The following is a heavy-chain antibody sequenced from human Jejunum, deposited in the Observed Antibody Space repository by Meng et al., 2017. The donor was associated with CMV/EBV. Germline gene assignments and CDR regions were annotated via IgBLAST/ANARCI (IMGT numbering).Heavy chain of an antibody. D-gene: IGHD1/OR15-1a*01. J-gene: IGHJ4*02. CDR2: IFSDGTT. V-gene: IGHV3-53*01. Sequence: CSASGFTVGTHCMNWFRQAPGQGLEWVSIIFSDGTTYYADSVKGRFTISRDTSKNTVYLQMNSLRPEDTAVYHCARDSHSNIRASDWGPGTLVTVSS. CDR3: ARDSHSNIRASD. CDR1: GFTVGTHC.